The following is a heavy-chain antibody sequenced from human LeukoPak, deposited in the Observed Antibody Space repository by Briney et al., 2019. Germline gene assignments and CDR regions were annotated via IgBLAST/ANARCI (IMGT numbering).Heavy chain of an antibody. J-gene: IGHJ5*02. CDR1: GGSISSSSYY. Sequence: PSETLSLTCTVSGGSISSSSYYWGWIRQPPGKGLEWIGSIYYSGSTYYNPSLKSRVTISVDTSKNQFSLKLSSVTAADTAVYYCARETTEIAAATSWFDPWGQGPRSPSPQ. D-gene: IGHD6-13*01. V-gene: IGHV4-39*07. CDR3: ARETTEIAAATSWFDP. CDR2: IYYSGST.